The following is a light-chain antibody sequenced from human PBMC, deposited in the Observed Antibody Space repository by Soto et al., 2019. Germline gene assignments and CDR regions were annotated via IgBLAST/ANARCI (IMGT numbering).Light chain of an antibody. CDR2: GNS. CDR3: QSYDSSLSGYVV. Sequence: QSVLTQPPSVSGAPGQRVTISCTGSSPNIGAGYDVHWYQQLPGTAPKVLIYGNSNRPSGVPDRFSGSKSGTSASLAITGLQAEDEADYYCQSYDSSLSGYVVFGGGTKLTVL. CDR1: SPNIGAGYD. V-gene: IGLV1-40*01. J-gene: IGLJ2*01.